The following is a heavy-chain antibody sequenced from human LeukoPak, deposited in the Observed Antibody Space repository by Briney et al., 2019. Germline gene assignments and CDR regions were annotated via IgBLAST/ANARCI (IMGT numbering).Heavy chain of an antibody. J-gene: IGHJ4*02. CDR3: ATGIDRSKTGY. V-gene: IGHV4-34*01. CDR2: ISQDANEGT. Sequence: SETLSLTCVMYGGSFSAPHWSWVRQPPGRGLEWIGEISQDANEGTNYNPSLKSRVTVSLDTSKNQFSLTLNSVTAADTAVYYCATGIDRSKTGYWGQGTLVTVSS. CDR1: GGSFSAPH. D-gene: IGHD2-2*01.